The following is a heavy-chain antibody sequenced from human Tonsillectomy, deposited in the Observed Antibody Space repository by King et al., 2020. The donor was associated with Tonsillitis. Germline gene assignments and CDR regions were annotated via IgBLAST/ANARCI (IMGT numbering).Heavy chain of an antibody. V-gene: IGHV4-61*01. Sequence: QLQESGPGLVKPSETLSLTCTVSGGSVSSGSYYWSWIRQPPGKGLEWIGYIYYSGSTNYNPSLKSRVTISVDTSKNQFSLKLSSVTAADTAVYYCASRLTNYYDFWSGYSYYLDSWCQGTLVTVSS. D-gene: IGHD3-3*01. CDR1: GGSVSSGSYY. J-gene: IGHJ4*02. CDR2: IYYSGST. CDR3: ASRLTNYYDFWSGYSYYLDS.